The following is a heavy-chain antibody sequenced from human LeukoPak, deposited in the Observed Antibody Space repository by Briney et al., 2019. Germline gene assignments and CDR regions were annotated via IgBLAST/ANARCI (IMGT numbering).Heavy chain of an antibody. D-gene: IGHD3-10*01. V-gene: IGHV1-2*02. CDR1: GYTFTGYY. J-gene: IGHJ5*02. CDR3: ARDDYYGSGSYYGPYNWFDP. Sequence: ASVKVSCKASGYTFTGYYMHWVRQAPGQGLEWMGWINPNSGGTNNAQKFQGRVTMTRDTSISTAYMELSRLRSDDTAVYYCARDDYYGSGSYYGPYNWFDPWGQGTLVTVSS. CDR2: INPNSGGT.